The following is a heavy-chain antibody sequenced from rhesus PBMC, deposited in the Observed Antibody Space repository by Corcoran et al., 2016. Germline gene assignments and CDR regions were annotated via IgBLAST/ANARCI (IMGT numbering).Heavy chain of an antibody. V-gene: IGHV4S10*01. CDR3: ATRVGVVITTNSLDV. J-gene: IGHJ5-2*02. CDR1: GGSISVSYR. Sequence: QVQLQESGPGVVKPSETLSPTCAVSGGSISVSYRWSGMRQPPGKALEWIGYIYGGSPNTNYNPSLKSQVTISKDTAKNQFSLKLSSVTAAATAVYYCATRVGVVITTNSLDVWGRGVLVTVSS. D-gene: IGHD3-34*01. CDR2: IYGGSPNT.